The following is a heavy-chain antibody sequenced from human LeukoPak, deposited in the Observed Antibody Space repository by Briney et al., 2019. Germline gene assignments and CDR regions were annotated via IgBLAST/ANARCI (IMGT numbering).Heavy chain of an antibody. CDR3: ARTFYDTLDSDAFDF. J-gene: IGHJ3*01. CDR1: GYTFTGYY. D-gene: IGHD2/OR15-2a*01. CDR2: INPDSGGA. V-gene: IGHV1-2*02. Sequence: ASVKVSCKASGYTFTGYYMHWVRQAPGQGLEWMGWINPDSGGANNAQKFQGRVTMTRDTSISTAYMELSRLRSDDTAVYYCARTFYDTLDSDAFDFWGQGTMVIVSS.